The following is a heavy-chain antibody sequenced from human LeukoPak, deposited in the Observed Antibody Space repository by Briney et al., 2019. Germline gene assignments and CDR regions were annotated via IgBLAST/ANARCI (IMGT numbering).Heavy chain of an antibody. CDR1: GFTVRSNY. V-gene: IGHV3-53*01. D-gene: IGHD3-16*01. CDR3: ASYHYDPCNYFDY. CDR2: IYSGGST. J-gene: IGHJ4*02. Sequence: GGSLRLSCAAPGFTVRSNYMSWVRQAPGKGLEWVSVIYSGGSTYYADSVKGRFTISRDNSKNTLYLQMNSLRAEDTAVYYCASYHYDPCNYFDYWGQGTLVTVSS.